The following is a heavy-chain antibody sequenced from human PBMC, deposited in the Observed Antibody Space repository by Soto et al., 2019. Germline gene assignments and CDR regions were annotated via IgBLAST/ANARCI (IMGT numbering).Heavy chain of an antibody. D-gene: IGHD1-26*01. CDR1: GFTFNNFA. CDR2: INSGGEST. V-gene: IGHV3-23*03. CDR3: ARGPPTVGSINLVFDY. Sequence: EVQLLESGGGLVQPGGSLKLSCAASGFTFNNFAMNWVRQAPGKGLEWVSLINSGGESTYYGVSVRGRCTISRHNSKNTLYLQTHSLGAEDTAVYFCARGPPTVGSINLVFDYWGQGALVTVSS. J-gene: IGHJ4*02.